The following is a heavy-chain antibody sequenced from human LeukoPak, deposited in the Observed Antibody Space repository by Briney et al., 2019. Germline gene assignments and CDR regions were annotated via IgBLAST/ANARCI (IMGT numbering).Heavy chain of an antibody. V-gene: IGHV3-30-3*01. Sequence: GGSLRLSCAASGFTFTSYWMSWVRQAPGKGLEWVAVISYDGSNKYYADSVKGRFTISRDNSKNTLYLQMNSLRAEDTAVYYCARDAYYYGSGSYSWIDYWGQGILVTVSS. D-gene: IGHD3-10*01. J-gene: IGHJ4*02. CDR1: GFTFTSYW. CDR3: ARDAYYYGSGSYSWIDY. CDR2: ISYDGSNK.